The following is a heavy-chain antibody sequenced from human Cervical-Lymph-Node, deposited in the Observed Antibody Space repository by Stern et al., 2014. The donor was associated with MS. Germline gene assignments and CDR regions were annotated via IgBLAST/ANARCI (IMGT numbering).Heavy chain of an antibody. CDR3: AKANWNDDAFDI. D-gene: IGHD1-1*01. V-gene: IGHV5-51*03. J-gene: IGHJ3*02. Sequence: VQLVESGIEVKKPGESLKISCKGSGYRFTTYWIAWVRQMPGKGLEWMGIIYPGDSDTRYGPSFQGQVTISADRSITTAYLQWSSLKALDTAMYYCAKANWNDDAFDIWGQGTMVTVSS. CDR2: IYPGDSDT. CDR1: GYRFTTYW.